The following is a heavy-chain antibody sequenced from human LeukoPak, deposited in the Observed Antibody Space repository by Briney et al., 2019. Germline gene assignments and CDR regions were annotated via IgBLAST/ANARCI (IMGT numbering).Heavy chain of an antibody. V-gene: IGHV4-59*01. D-gene: IGHD4-17*01. CDR1: GGSISSYY. CDR2: IYYSGST. J-gene: IGHJ4*02. CDR3: ARASGDYEVLD. Sequence: SETLSLTCTVSGGSISSYYWSWIRQPPGKGLEWIGYIYYSGSTNYNPSLKSRVTISVDTSKNQFSLKLSSVTAADTAVYYCARASGDYEVLDWGQGTLVTVSS.